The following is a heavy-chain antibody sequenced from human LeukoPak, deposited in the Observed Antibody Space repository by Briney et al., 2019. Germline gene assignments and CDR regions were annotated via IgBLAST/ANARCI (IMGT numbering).Heavy chain of an antibody. J-gene: IGHJ4*02. D-gene: IGHD3-16*01. CDR2: IYYSGNT. Sequence: PSETLSLTCTVSGGSISSSSYYWGWIRQPPGKELEWIGSIYYSGNTNYSPSLKSRVTISVDTSKNQFSLNLSSVTAADTAVYYCGRHPSMVTFGGAIDYWGQGTLVTASS. V-gene: IGHV4-39*01. CDR3: GRHPSMVTFGGAIDY. CDR1: GGSISSSSYY.